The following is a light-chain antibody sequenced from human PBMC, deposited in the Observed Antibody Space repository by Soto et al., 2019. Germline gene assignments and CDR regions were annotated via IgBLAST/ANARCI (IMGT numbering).Light chain of an antibody. J-gene: IGKJ2*01. V-gene: IGKV4-1*01. Sequence: DIVMTQSPDSLAVSLGERATINCKSSQSVLFNSNNKNCLGWYQQKPGQPPKLLIYWASTRESGVPDRFSGRGSGTDFTLTISSLQAEDVAVYYCQQYYDIPYTFGQGTKLEI. CDR1: QSVLFNSNNKNC. CDR3: QQYYDIPYT. CDR2: WAS.